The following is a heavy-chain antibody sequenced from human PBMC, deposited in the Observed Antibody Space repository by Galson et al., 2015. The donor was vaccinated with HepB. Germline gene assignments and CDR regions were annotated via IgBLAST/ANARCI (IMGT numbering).Heavy chain of an antibody. CDR1: GFTFSSYN. D-gene: IGHD1-14*01. V-gene: IGHV3-48*04. CDR2: ISTSGSSL. J-gene: IGHJ6*01. Sequence: SLRLSCAASGFTFSSYNMNWVRQAPGKGLEWVSYISTSGSSLYYADSVKGRFTISRDNAKNSLYLQMNSLRAEDTAVYYCARLGPPTNNHYYYG. CDR3: ARLGPPTNNHYYYG.